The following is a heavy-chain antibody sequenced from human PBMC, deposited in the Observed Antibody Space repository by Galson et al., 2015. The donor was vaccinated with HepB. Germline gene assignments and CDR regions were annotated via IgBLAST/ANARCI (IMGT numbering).Heavy chain of an antibody. CDR2: IYYSGST. V-gene: IGHV4-59*01. J-gene: IGHJ5*02. CDR1: GGSMTTYY. Sequence: ETLSLTCTVYGGSMTTYYWSWIRQSPGKGLEWIGYIYYSGSTNYNPSLKSRVTIAIDTSKNQFSLKMSSVTAADTAVYYCARGGLSDRWGSFDPWGQGTLVTVSS. CDR3: ARGGLSDRWGSFDP. D-gene: IGHD7-27*01.